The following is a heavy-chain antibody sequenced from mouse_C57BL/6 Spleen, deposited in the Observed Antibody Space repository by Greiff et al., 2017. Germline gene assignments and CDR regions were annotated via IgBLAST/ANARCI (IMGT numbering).Heavy chain of an antibody. J-gene: IGHJ2*01. V-gene: IGHV1-18*01. CDR1: GYTFTDYH. D-gene: IGHD2-3*01. CDR3: ARWSGGYYDFGY. Sequence: VQLQQSGPELVTPGASVQIPCQASGYTFTDYHMDWVKQSHGKSLEWIGYINPNTGGTIYNQKFKGKATLTVDKSSSTAYMELRSLTSEDTAVYYCARWSGGYYDFGYWGQGTTLTVSS. CDR2: INPNTGGT.